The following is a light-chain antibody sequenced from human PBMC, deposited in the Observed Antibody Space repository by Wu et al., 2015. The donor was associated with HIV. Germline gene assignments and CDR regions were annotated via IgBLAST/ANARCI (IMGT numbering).Light chain of an antibody. Sequence: PGERATLSCRASQSVSSTNLAWYQHKPGQAPRLLISATSARPTGIPDRFSGSGSGTDFTLTISRLEPEDFAVYYCQQYGSSTWTFGQGTKVEI. J-gene: IGKJ1*01. CDR3: QQYGSSTWT. CDR1: QSVSSTN. CDR2: ATS. V-gene: IGKV3-20*01.